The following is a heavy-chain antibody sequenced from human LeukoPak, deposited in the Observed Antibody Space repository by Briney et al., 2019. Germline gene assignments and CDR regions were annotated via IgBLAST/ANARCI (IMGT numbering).Heavy chain of an antibody. V-gene: IGHV4-39*01. CDR1: VGSISSSSYY. D-gene: IGHD3-10*01. J-gene: IGHJ4*02. Sequence: SETLSLTCTVSVGSISSSSYYWGWIRQPPGKGLEWIGSIYYSGSTRDNPSLKSRVTISVETSKNQFSLKLSSVTAADTAVYHCARHANYYASGSFYPYFDYWGQGTLVTVSS. CDR3: ARHANYYASGSFYPYFDY. CDR2: IYYSGST.